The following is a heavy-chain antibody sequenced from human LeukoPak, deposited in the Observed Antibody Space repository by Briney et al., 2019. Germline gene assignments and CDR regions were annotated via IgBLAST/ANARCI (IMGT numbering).Heavy chain of an antibody. Sequence: PGGSLRLSCAASGFTFSSYGMHWVRQAPGKGLEWVAFIRYDGSNKYYADSVKGRFTTSRDNSKNTLYLQMNSLRAEDTAVYYCARDSYGDFSYYYYGMDVWGQGTTVTVSS. CDR3: ARDSYGDFSYYYYGMDV. D-gene: IGHD4-17*01. CDR1: GFTFSSYG. V-gene: IGHV3-30*02. J-gene: IGHJ6*02. CDR2: IRYDGSNK.